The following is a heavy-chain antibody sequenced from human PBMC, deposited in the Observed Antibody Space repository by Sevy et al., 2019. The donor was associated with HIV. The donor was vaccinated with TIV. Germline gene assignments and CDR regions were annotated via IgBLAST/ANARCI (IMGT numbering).Heavy chain of an antibody. V-gene: IGHV4-31*03. CDR2: IYYSGST. J-gene: IGHJ6*02. D-gene: IGHD6-6*01. Sequence: SETLSLTCTVSGGSISSGGYYWSWIRQHPGKGLEWIGYIYYSGSTYYNPSLKSRVTISVDTSKNQFSLKLGSVTAADTAVYYCARDRGSSSTGVYYYYYGMDVWGQGTTVTVSS. CDR3: ARDRGSSSTGVYYYYYGMDV. CDR1: GGSISSGGYY.